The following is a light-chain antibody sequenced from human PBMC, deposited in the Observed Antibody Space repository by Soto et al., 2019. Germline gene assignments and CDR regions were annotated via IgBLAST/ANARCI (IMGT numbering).Light chain of an antibody. CDR2: HVS. J-gene: IGLJ1*01. V-gene: IGLV2-14*03. CDR3: SSYASSSTLYV. Sequence: QSALTQPASVSGSPGQPITISCTGTSSDVGGYNYVSWYQQHPGKAPKLMIYHVSNRPSGVSNRFSGSKSGNTASLTISGLQAEDEADYYCSSYASSSTLYVFGAGTKVTVL. CDR1: SSDVGGYNY.